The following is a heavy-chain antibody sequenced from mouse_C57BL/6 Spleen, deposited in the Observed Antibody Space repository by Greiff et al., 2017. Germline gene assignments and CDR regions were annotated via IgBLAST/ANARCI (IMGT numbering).Heavy chain of an antibody. V-gene: IGHV1-69*01. CDR1: GYTFTSYW. CDR3: ARLLLRSYYFDY. Sequence: QVQLKQPGAELVMPGASVKLSCKASGYTFTSYWMHWVKQRPGQGLEWIGEIDPSDSYTNYNQKFKGKSTLTVDKSSSTAYMQLSSLTSEDSAVYYCARLLLRSYYFDYWGQGTTLTVSS. D-gene: IGHD1-1*01. CDR2: IDPSDSYT. J-gene: IGHJ2*01.